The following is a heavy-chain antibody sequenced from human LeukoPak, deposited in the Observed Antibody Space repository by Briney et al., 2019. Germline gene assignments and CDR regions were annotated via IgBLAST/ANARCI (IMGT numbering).Heavy chain of an antibody. CDR3: ARVGGVGYYYYMDV. J-gene: IGHJ6*03. V-gene: IGHV4-38-2*01. CDR1: GYSISSGYY. D-gene: IGHD3-16*01. Sequence: SETLSLTCAVSGYSISSGYYWGWIRQPPGKGLEWIGSIYHSGSTYYNPSLKSRVTISVDTSKNQCSLKLSSVTAADTAVYYCARVGGVGYYYYMDVWGKGTTATVSS. CDR2: IYHSGST.